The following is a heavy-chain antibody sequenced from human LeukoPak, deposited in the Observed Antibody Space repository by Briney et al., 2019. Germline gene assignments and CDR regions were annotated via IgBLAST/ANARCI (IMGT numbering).Heavy chain of an antibody. CDR3: VRGGGSFDS. Sequence: SGGSLRLSCAVSGFTFSGFWMSWVRQAPTKGLEWVANIKYDGSDKRYVDSVKGLFTVSRDNANNSLYLQMNSLRAEDTAVYYCVRGGGSFDSWGQGTLVTVSS. D-gene: IGHD3-16*01. V-gene: IGHV3-7*04. CDR2: IKYDGSDK. CDR1: GFTFSGFW. J-gene: IGHJ4*02.